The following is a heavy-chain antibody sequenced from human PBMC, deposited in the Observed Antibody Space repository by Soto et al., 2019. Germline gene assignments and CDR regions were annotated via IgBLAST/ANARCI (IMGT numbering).Heavy chain of an antibody. CDR1: GFTVSSNY. V-gene: IGHV3-66*01. CDR3: ASAGGEYYYDSSGPFDY. Sequence: PGGSLRLSCAASGFTVSSNYMSWVRQAPGKGLEWVSVIYSGGSTYYADSVKGRFTISRDNSKNTLYLQMNSLRAEDTAVYYCASAGGEYYYDSSGPFDYWGQGTLVTVSS. CDR2: IYSGGST. D-gene: IGHD3-22*01. J-gene: IGHJ4*02.